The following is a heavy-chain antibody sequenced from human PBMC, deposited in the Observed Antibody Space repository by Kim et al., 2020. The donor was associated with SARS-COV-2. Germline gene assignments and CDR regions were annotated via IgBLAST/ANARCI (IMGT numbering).Heavy chain of an antibody. V-gene: IGHV1-3*01. D-gene: IGHD2-15*01. CDR3: ARVGSFLEMAADY. Sequence: ASVKVSCKASGYTFTSYAMHWVRQAPGQRLEWMGWINAGNGNTKYSQKFQGRVTITRDTSASTAYMELSSLRSEDTAVYYCARVGSFLEMAADYWGQGTLVTVSS. CDR2: INAGNGNT. CDR1: GYTFTSYA. J-gene: IGHJ4*02.